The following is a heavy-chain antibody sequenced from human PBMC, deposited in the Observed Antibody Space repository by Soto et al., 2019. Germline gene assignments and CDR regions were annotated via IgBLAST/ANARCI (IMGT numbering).Heavy chain of an antibody. CDR3: ATGLAYGSGWWFDP. CDR1: GYTLTELS. J-gene: IGHJ5*02. CDR2: FDPEDGET. V-gene: IGHV1-24*01. Sequence: QVQLVQSGAEVKKPGASVKVSCRVSGYTLTELSMHWVRQAPGKGLEWMGGFDPEDGETIYAQKFQGRVTMTEDTSTDTAYMELSSLRSEDTAVSYCATGLAYGSGWWFDPWGQGTLVTVSS. D-gene: IGHD3-10*01.